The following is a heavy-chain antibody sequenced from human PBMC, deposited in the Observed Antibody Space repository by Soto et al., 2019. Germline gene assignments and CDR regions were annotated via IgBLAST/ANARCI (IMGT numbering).Heavy chain of an antibody. V-gene: IGHV1-18*01. CDR3: AREGQASSYYSGMDV. Sequence: QVQLVQSGGEVKKPGASVKVSCKTSGYSFTTYGISWVRQAPGQGLEWMGWISAYNGNTNYAQKLQDRVTMTTDTTMSTAYMEMRSLKYDETAVYCCAREGQASSYYSGMDVWGQGSTVTVSS. J-gene: IGHJ6*02. CDR1: GYSFTTYG. CDR2: ISAYNGNT.